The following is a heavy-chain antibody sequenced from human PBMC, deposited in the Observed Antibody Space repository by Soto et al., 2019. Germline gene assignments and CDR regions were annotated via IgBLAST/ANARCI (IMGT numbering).Heavy chain of an antibody. Sequence: EVQLVESGGGLVQPGGSLRLSCAASGFTVSSNYMSWVCQAPGKGLEWVSVIYSGGSTYYADSVKGRFTISRHNSKNALYLQMNSLRAEDTAVYYCARDAGGNVDYWGQGTLVTVSS. CDR3: ARDAGGNVDY. J-gene: IGHJ4*02. CDR1: GFTVSSNY. D-gene: IGHD1-1*01. V-gene: IGHV3-53*04. CDR2: IYSGGST.